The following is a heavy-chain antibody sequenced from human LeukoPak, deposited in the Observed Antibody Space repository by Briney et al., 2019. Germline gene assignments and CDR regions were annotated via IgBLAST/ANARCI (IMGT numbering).Heavy chain of an antibody. J-gene: IGHJ5*02. CDR2: MNPNSGNT. CDR1: GYTFTSYD. V-gene: IGHV1-8*01. Sequence: ASVKVSCKASGYTFTSYDINCVRQATGQGLEWMGWMNPNSGNTGYAQKFQGRVTMTRNTSISTAYMELSSLRSEDTAVYYCARRRLSSRGVGYNWFDPWGQGTLVTVSS. D-gene: IGHD6-13*01. CDR3: ARRRLSSRGVGYNWFDP.